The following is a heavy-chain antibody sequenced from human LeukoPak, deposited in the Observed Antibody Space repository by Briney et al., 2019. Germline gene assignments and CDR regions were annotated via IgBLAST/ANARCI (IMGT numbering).Heavy chain of an antibody. CDR1: GGSINSDY. CDR3: VRHAALGPFDY. D-gene: IGHD7-27*01. Sequence: SETLSLNCTVSGGSINSDYWSWVRQPPGKGLEWIGYIYYSGSSTNYNPSLKSRVNISIDRSKNQFSLKLSSVTAADTAVYYCVRHAALGPFDYWGQGTLVTVSS. J-gene: IGHJ4*02. CDR2: IYYSGSST. V-gene: IGHV4-59*08.